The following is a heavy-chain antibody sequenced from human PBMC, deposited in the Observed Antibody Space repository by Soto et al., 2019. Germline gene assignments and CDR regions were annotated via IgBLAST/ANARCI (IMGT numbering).Heavy chain of an antibody. Sequence: QVQLVQSGAEVKKPGSSVKVSCKASGGTFSSYTISWVRQAPGQGLEWMGRIIPILGIANYAQKFQGRVTIIAGKFXSTAYMELSSLRSEDTAVYYCATKGYYGGNSNFDYWGQGTLVTVSS. CDR1: GGTFSSYT. V-gene: IGHV1-69*02. CDR3: ATKGYYGGNSNFDY. CDR2: IIPILGIA. D-gene: IGHD4-17*01. J-gene: IGHJ4*02.